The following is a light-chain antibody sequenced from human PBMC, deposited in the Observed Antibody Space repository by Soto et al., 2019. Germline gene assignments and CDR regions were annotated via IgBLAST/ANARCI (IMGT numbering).Light chain of an antibody. V-gene: IGLV2-14*01. CDR2: DVN. Sequence: QSALTQPASVSGSPGQSITISCTGTSSDIGGYNYVSWYQQHPGKAPKLMIYDVNNRPSGVSDRFSASKSGNTASLTISGLQVEDEADYYCGSYTSSSTNVFGTGTKVTVL. CDR3: GSYTSSSTNV. CDR1: SSDIGGYNY. J-gene: IGLJ1*01.